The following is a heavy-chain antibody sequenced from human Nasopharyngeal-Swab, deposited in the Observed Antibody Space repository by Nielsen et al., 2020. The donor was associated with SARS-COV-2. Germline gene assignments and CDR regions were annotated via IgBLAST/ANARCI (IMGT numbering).Heavy chain of an antibody. CDR2: IYTSGST. V-gene: IGHV4-61*02. J-gene: IGHJ6*02. D-gene: IGHD6-6*01. CDR3: ARDKEYSSSVKFHYYYGMDV. CDR1: GGSISSGSYY. Sequence: SETLSLTCTVSGGSISSGSYYWSWIRQPAGKGLEWIGRIYTSGSTNYNPSLKSRVTISVDTSKNQFSLKLSSVTAADTAVYYCARDKEYSSSVKFHYYYGMDVWGQGTTVTVSS.